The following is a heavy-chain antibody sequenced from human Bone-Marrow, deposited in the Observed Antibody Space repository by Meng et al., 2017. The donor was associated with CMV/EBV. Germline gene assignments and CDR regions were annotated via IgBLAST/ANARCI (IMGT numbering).Heavy chain of an antibody. CDR3: ARNLYGDYFYFDY. V-gene: IGHV4-4*02. J-gene: IGHJ4*02. Sequence: CAGSGGSISSGDWWGWVRQPPGKGLEWIGEIYHSGTTNYNPSLKSRVTISIDTSKNQFSLKLNSVTAADTAVYYCARNLYGDYFYFDYWGQGTLVTVSS. CDR2: IYHSGTT. D-gene: IGHD4-17*01. CDR1: GGSISSGDW.